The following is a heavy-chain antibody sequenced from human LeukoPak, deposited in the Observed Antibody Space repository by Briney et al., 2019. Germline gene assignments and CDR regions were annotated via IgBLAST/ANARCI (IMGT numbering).Heavy chain of an antibody. Sequence: SETLSLTCAVYGGSFSGYYWSWIRQPPGKGLEWIGEINHSGSTNYNPSIKSRVTISVDTSKNQFSLKLSSVTAADTAVYYCARAGRTRPYYYYGMDVWGQGTTVTVSS. J-gene: IGHJ6*02. CDR3: ARAGRTRPYYYYGMDV. CDR2: INHSGST. CDR1: GGSFSGYY. V-gene: IGHV4-34*01.